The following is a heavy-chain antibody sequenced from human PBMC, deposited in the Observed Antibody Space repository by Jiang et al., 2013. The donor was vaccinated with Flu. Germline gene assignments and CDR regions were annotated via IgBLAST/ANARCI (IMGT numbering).Heavy chain of an antibody. D-gene: IGHD3-10*01. CDR1: GYTFTSYD. V-gene: IGHV1-8*02. CDR2: MNPNSGNT. CDR3: ARGRAGYYGSGSYRHFDY. J-gene: IGHJ4*02. Sequence: KASGYTFTSYDINWVRQATGQGLEWMGWMNPNSGNTGYAQKFQGRVTMTRNTSVSTAYMELSSLRSEDTAVYYCARGRAGYYGSGSYRHFDYWGQGTLVTVSS.